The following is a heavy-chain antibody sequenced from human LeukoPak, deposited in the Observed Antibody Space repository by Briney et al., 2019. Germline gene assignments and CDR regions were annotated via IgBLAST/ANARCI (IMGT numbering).Heavy chain of an antibody. CDR1: GYTLTELS. CDR3: AREYCSSTSREDWFDP. V-gene: IGHV1-2*02. J-gene: IGHJ5*02. CDR2: INPNSGGT. D-gene: IGHD2-2*01. Sequence: GASVKVSCKVSGYTLTELSMHWVRQAPGQGLEWMGWINPNSGGTNYAQKFQGRVTMTRDTSISTAYMELSRLRSDDTAVYYCAREYCSSTSREDWFDPWGQGTLVTVSS.